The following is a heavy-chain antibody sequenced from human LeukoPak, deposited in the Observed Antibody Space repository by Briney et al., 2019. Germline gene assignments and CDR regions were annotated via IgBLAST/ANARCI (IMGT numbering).Heavy chain of an antibody. Sequence: SETLPLTCTVSGGSFKSYYWNWIRQSPGKGLEWIGYVYYSGSTNYNPSLKSRVTMSVDTSKTQFSLRLSPVTTADTAVYYCARGGSRQISSSDFDFWGQGTLVTVSS. J-gene: IGHJ4*02. CDR1: GGSFKSYY. D-gene: IGHD6-6*01. CDR2: VYYSGST. CDR3: ARGGSRQISSSDFDF. V-gene: IGHV4-59*01.